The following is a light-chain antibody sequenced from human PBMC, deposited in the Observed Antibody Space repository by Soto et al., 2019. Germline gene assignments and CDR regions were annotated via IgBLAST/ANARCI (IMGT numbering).Light chain of an antibody. CDR2: DAS. CDR1: QGGSSS. V-gene: IGKV3-11*01. J-gene: IGKJ1*01. CDR3: QQRSNWPGT. Sequence: EIVLTESPATLALSPGERATLSCRASQGGSSSLAWYQQKPGQAARLLIYDASNRATGIPVRFSGSGSGTDFTLTISSLDPEDFALYYCQQRSNWPGTFGQGTKVDIK.